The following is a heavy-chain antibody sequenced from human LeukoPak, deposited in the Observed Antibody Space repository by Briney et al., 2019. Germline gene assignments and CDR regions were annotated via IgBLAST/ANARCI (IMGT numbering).Heavy chain of an antibody. CDR2: INPNSGGT. D-gene: IGHD5-18*01. V-gene: IGHV1-2*02. Sequence: ASVKVSCKASGYTFTGYYMHRVRQAPGQGLEWMGWINPNSGGTNYAQKFQGRVTMTRDTSISTAYMELSRLRSDDTAVYYCARTTEGGYTYDYFYYYYMDVWGKGTTVTISS. CDR1: GYTFTGYY. CDR3: ARTTEGGYTYDYFYYYYMDV. J-gene: IGHJ6*03.